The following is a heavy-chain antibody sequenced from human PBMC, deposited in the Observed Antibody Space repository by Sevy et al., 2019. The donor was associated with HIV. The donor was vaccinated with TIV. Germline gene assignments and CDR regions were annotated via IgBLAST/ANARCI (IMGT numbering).Heavy chain of an antibody. CDR2: IWYDGSSQ. V-gene: IGHV3-33*08. Sequence: GGSLRLSCAASGFIFSTYGMHWVRQAPGKGLEWVALIWYDGSSQYYADSVQGRFTISRDNCKNTLDLQMNSLRAEDTAVYYCVSGASIAAAGNFAYWGQGTLVTVSS. D-gene: IGHD6-13*01. CDR1: GFIFSTYG. CDR3: VSGASIAAAGNFAY. J-gene: IGHJ4*02.